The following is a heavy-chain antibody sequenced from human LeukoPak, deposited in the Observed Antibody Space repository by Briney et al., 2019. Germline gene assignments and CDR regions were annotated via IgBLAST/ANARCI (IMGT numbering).Heavy chain of an antibody. V-gene: IGHV3-21*01. J-gene: IGHJ4*02. CDR3: AASTKHTAMVDY. D-gene: IGHD5-18*01. CDR1: GFTFSSYS. Sequence: PGGSLRLSCAASGFTFSSYSMNWVRQAPGQGLEWVSSIGSSSSYIYHADSVKGRFTISRDNAKNSLYLQMNSLRAEDTAVYYCAASTKHTAMVDYWGQGTLVTVSS. CDR2: IGSSSSYI.